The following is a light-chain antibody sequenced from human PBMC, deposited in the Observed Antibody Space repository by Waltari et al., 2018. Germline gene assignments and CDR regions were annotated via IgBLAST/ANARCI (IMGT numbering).Light chain of an antibody. V-gene: IGLV1-40*01. CDR1: SSNIGAGYD. J-gene: IGLJ3*02. Sequence: QSVLTQTPSVSGAPGQRVTISCTGSSSNIGAGYDVKWYQQLPGTAPKLHIYGNRNRPSGVPDRLSGSKSGSSASLAITGLQAEDEADYYCQSYDRSLSGWVFGGGTKLTVL. CDR2: GNR. CDR3: QSYDRSLSGWV.